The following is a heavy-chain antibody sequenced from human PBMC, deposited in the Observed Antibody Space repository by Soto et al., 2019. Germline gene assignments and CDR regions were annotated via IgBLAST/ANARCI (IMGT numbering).Heavy chain of an antibody. CDR3: ATVLGVEMATAYFDY. CDR1: GYTLTELS. CDR2: FDPEDGET. D-gene: IGHD5-18*01. Sequence: ASVKVSCKVSGYTLTELSMHWVRQAPGKGLEWMGGFDPEDGETIYAQKFQGRVTMTEDTSTDTAYMELSSLRSEDTAVYYCATVLGVEMATAYFDYWGPGTLVTVSS. V-gene: IGHV1-24*01. J-gene: IGHJ4*02.